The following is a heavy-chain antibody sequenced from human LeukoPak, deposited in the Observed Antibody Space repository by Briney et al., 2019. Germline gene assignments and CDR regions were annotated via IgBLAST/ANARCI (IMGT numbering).Heavy chain of an antibody. CDR2: INSDGSRT. Sequence: PGGSLRLSCAASGFTFSSYWMHWVRQAPGKGLVWVSRINSDGSRTTYADAVKGRFSVSRDNAKNTLYLHMSSLRAEDTAVYYCTTTRLADAFYFDYWGQGTLVTVSS. J-gene: IGHJ4*02. D-gene: IGHD6-13*01. V-gene: IGHV3-74*01. CDR3: TTTRLADAFYFDY. CDR1: GFTFSSYW.